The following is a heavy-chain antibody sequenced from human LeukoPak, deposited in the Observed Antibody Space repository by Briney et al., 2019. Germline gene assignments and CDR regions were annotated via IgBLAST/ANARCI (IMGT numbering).Heavy chain of an antibody. CDR3: ARTISYYYYYMDV. D-gene: IGHD5-24*01. V-gene: IGHV4-34*01. CDR1: GGSFSGYY. Sequence: PSETLSLTCAVYGGSFSGYYWSWIRQPPGKGLEWIGEINQSGSTNYNPSLKSRVTISVDTSKNQFSLKLSSVTAADTAVYYCARTISYYYYYMDVWGKGTTVTISS. CDR2: INQSGST. J-gene: IGHJ6*03.